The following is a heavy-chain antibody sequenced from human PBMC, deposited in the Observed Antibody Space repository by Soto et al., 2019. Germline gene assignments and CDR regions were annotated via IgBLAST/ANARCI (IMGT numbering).Heavy chain of an antibody. V-gene: IGHV1-18*01. CDR3: ARTYSSSPHAFDI. CDR1: GYTFTSYG. Sequence: GASVKVSCKASGYTFTSYGISWVRQAPGQGLEWMGWISAYNGNTNYAQKLQGRVTMTTDTSTSTAYTELRSLRSDDTAVYYCARTYSSSPHAFDIWGQGTMVTVSS. CDR2: ISAYNGNT. J-gene: IGHJ3*02. D-gene: IGHD6-13*01.